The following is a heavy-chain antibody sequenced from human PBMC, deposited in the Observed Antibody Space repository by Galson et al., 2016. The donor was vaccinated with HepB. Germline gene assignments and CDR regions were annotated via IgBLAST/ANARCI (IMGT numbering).Heavy chain of an antibody. Sequence: LRLSCAASGFSFNKYHMNWARQAPGKGLEWVAYIGSSGRPIFYRDSVKGRFTISRDNAQNSLSLDLSDLRAEDSAVYYCAGDSGRTGAWDFWGQGTLVTVSS. D-gene: IGHD1-14*01. J-gene: IGHJ4*02. CDR2: IGSSGRPI. CDR3: AGDSGRTGAWDF. CDR1: GFSFNKYH. V-gene: IGHV3-48*03.